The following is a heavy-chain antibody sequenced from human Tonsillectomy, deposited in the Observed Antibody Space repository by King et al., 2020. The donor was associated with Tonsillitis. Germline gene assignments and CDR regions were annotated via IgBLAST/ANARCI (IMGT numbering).Heavy chain of an antibody. J-gene: IGHJ4*02. D-gene: IGHD2-21*02. V-gene: IGHV3-64D*06. CDR1: GFTFSSYA. CDR3: VTSGYCYSLPFDY. CDR2: ISSNGGST. Sequence: VQLVESGGGLVQPGGSLRLSCSASGFTFSSYAMNWVRQAPGKGLEYVSVISSNGGSTYYADSVKGRFTISRDNSKNTLYLQMSSLRAEDTAVYYCVTSGYCYSLPFDYWGQGTLVTVSS.